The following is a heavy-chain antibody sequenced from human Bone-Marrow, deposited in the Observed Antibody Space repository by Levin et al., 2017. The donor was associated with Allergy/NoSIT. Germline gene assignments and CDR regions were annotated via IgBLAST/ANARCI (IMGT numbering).Heavy chain of an antibody. CDR1: GFTFSIYS. CDR2: ISSSGSDM. V-gene: IGHV3-21*01. CDR3: ARGIIGDVRVAHKEAFDI. Sequence: GGSLRLSCTVSGFTFSIYSINWVRQAPGKGLEWVSSISSSGSDMYYVDSVRGRFTISRDNAKNSLTLQMNSLRAEDTAVYYCARGIIGDVRVAHKEAFDIWGQGTMVSVSS. J-gene: IGHJ3*02. D-gene: IGHD2-8*02.